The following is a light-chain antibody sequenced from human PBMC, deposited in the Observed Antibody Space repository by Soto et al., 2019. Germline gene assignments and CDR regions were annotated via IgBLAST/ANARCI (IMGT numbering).Light chain of an antibody. J-gene: IGKJ2*01. CDR2: GAS. CDR1: QSVSSDY. CDR3: QQFGRSPPMYT. V-gene: IGKV3-20*01. Sequence: EIGLTQSPGTLSLSPGERATLSCRASQSVSSDYLAWYQQKPGQAPRLLIYGASSRATGIPDRFGGSGSGTDFTLTISRLEPEEFAVYYCQQFGRSPPMYTFGQGTKLEIK.